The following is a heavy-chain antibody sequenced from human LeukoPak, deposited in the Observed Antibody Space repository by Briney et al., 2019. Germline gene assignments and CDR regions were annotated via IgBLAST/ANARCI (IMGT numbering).Heavy chain of an antibody. Sequence: GGSLRLSCAASGFTFSSYGMHWVRQAPGKGLEWVAVIWYDGSNKYYVDSVKGRFTISRDNSKNTLSLQMNSLRPEDTAVYYCARKGFGSITVPGTFDYWGQGILVTVSS. CDR2: IWYDGSNK. J-gene: IGHJ4*02. CDR3: ARKGFGSITVPGTFDY. V-gene: IGHV3-33*01. CDR1: GFTFSSYG. D-gene: IGHD6-19*01.